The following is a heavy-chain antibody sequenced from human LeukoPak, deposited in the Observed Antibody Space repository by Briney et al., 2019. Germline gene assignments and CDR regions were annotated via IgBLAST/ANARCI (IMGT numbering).Heavy chain of an antibody. Sequence: GGSLRLSCAASGFTFSSYAMSWVRQAPGKGLEWVSAISDRGSSTYYADSVKGRFTISRDNSKNTLYLQMNSLRAEDTALYYCAKHRGQYLDYWGQGTLVTVSS. CDR3: AKHRGQYLDY. V-gene: IGHV3-23*01. CDR1: GFTFSSYA. CDR2: ISDRGSST. J-gene: IGHJ4*02. D-gene: IGHD5-12*01.